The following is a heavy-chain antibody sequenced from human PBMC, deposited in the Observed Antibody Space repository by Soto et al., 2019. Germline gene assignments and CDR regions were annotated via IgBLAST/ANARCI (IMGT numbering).Heavy chain of an antibody. V-gene: IGHV3-33*01. CDR1: GFSFSSHG. CDR3: ARGNYFWDGDHGMDV. Sequence: QVHLVESGGGVVQPGRSLRLSCAASGFSFSSHGMYWVRQAPGKGLEWVAYIWYDGTNKYYADSVKGRFTISRDNSKNTLYLQVNSLRDEDTAVYYCARGNYFWDGDHGMDVWGQGTTVTVSS. CDR2: IWYDGTNK. J-gene: IGHJ6*02. D-gene: IGHD3-16*01.